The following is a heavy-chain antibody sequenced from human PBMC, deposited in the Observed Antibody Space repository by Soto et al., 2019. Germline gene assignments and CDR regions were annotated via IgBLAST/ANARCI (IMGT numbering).Heavy chain of an antibody. D-gene: IGHD6-6*01. CDR1: GYTYTGYY. J-gene: IGHJ6*02. CDR3: ARGLTIAAFKGMDV. CDR2: INPNSGGT. V-gene: IGHV1-2*02. Sequence: ASVKVSCKASGYTYTGYYMHWVRQAPGQGLEWMGWINPNSGGTNYAQKFQGRVTMTRDTSISTAYMELSRLRSDDTAVYYCARGLTIAAFKGMDVWGQGTTVTVSS.